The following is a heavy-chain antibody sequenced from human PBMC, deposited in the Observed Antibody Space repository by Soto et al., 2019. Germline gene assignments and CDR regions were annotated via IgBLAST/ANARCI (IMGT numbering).Heavy chain of an antibody. CDR2: IYHSGST. Sequence: QVQLQESGPGLVKPSGTLSLTCAVSSGSISSSNWWSWVRQPPGKGLEWIGEIYHSGSTNYNPSLKSRVTISVDKSKNQFSLKLSSVTAADTAVYYCARAPRGGFIAVATKPNDAFDIWGQGTIVTVSS. J-gene: IGHJ3*02. CDR1: SGSISSSNW. CDR3: ARAPRGGFIAVATKPNDAFDI. V-gene: IGHV4-4*02. D-gene: IGHD6-19*01.